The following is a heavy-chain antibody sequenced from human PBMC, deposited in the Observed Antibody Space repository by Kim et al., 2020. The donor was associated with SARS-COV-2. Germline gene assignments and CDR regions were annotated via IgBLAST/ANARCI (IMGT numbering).Heavy chain of an antibody. CDR1: GGTFSSYA. CDR3: ARAGIQLWLRSYFDY. CDR2: IIPIFGTA. J-gene: IGHJ4*02. D-gene: IGHD5-18*01. V-gene: IGHV1-69*13. Sequence: SVKVSCKASGGTFSSYAISWVRQAPGQGLEWMGGIIPIFGTANYAQKFQGRVTITADESTSTAYMELSSPRSEDTAVYYCARAGIQLWLRSYFDYWGQGTLVTVSS.